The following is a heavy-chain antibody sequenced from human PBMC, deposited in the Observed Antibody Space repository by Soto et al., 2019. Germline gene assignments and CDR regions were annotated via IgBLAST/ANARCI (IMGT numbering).Heavy chain of an antibody. J-gene: IGHJ6*02. CDR3: ARDSGGSGSYWGYYGMDV. CDR2: IYNSGST. Sequence: QVQLQESGPGLVKPSQTLSLTCTVSGGSISSGGYYWSWIRQHPGKGLEWIGYIYNSGSTYYNPSLKSRVTISVDTSKKRFSLKLSSVTAADTAVYYCARDSGGSGSYWGYYGMDVWGQGTTVTVSS. D-gene: IGHD3-10*01. V-gene: IGHV4-31*03. CDR1: GGSISSGGYY.